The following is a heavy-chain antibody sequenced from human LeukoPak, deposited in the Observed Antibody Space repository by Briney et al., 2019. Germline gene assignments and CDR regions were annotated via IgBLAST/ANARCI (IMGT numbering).Heavy chain of an antibody. Sequence: PSETLSLTCTVSGGSISSYYSSWIRQPPGKGLEWIGYIYYSGSTNYNPSLKSRVTTSVDTSKNQFSLKLSSVTAADTAVYYCARVAERNWFDPWGQGTLVTVSS. V-gene: IGHV4-59*01. CDR3: ARVAERNWFDP. CDR1: GGSISSYY. J-gene: IGHJ5*02. D-gene: IGHD1-14*01. CDR2: IYYSGST.